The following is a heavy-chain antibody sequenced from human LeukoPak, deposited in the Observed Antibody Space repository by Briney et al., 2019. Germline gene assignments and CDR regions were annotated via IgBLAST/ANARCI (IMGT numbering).Heavy chain of an antibody. V-gene: IGHV4-59*12. J-gene: IGHJ4*02. CDR2: IYYSGST. D-gene: IGHD4-23*01. CDR3: ARESVVTAYFDY. CDR1: GGSISSYY. Sequence: PSETLSLTCTVSGGSISSYYWSWIRQPPGKGLEWIGYIYYSGSTNYNPSLKSRVTISVDTSKNQFSLKLSSVTAADTAVYYCARESVVTAYFDYWGQGTLVTVSS.